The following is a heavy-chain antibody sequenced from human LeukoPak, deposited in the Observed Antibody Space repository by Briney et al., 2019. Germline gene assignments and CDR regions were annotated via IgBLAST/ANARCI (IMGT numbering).Heavy chain of an antibody. J-gene: IGHJ4*02. CDR1: GFTFSSYA. V-gene: IGHV3-23*01. CDR2: ISGSGGST. CDR3: AKDRVIGSGWYYFDY. Sequence: GGSLRLSCAASGFTFSSYAMSWVRQAPGKGLEWVSGISGSGGSTYYADSVKGRFTISRDNSKNTLYLQMNSLRAEDPAVYYCAKDRVIGSGWYYFDYWGQGTLVTVSS. D-gene: IGHD6-19*01.